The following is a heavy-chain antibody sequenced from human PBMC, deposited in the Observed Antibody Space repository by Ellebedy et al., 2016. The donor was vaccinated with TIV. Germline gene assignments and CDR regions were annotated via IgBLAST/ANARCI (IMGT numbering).Heavy chain of an antibody. Sequence: GESLKISCAASGFTFSDYYMSWIRQAPGKGLEWVSYISSSGSTIYYADSVKGRFTISRDNAKNSLYLQMNSLRAEDTDVYYCARAWRRDGYDYWGQGTLVTVSS. CDR1: GFTFSDYY. CDR3: ARAWRRDGYDY. D-gene: IGHD5-24*01. J-gene: IGHJ4*02. V-gene: IGHV3-11*01. CDR2: ISSSGSTI.